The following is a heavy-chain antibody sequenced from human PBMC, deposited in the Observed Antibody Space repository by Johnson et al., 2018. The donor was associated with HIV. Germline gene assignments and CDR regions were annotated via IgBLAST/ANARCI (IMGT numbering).Heavy chain of an antibody. J-gene: IGHJ3*02. CDR3: AREALPRGLQSSFGGAFDI. V-gene: IGHV3-20*04. Sequence: VQLVESGGGVVRPGGSLRLSCAASGFTFDDYGMNWVRQAPGKGLEWVSGINWNGGSTNYADSVKDRFTISRDNSKNTLYIQMNSLRAEDTAVYYCAREALPRGLQSSFGGAFDIWGQGTMVTVSS. CDR2: INWNGGST. D-gene: IGHD3-16*01. CDR1: GFTFDDYG.